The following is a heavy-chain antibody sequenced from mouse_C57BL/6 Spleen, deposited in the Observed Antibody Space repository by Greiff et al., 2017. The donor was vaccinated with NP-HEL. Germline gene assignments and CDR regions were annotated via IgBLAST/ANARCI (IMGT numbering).Heavy chain of an antibody. CDR3: ARLGGYYWYFDV. CDR2: IYPGSGST. CDR1: GYTFTSYW. J-gene: IGHJ1*03. D-gene: IGHD1-1*02. Sequence: QVQLQQSGAELVKPGASVKMSCKASGYTFTSYWITWVKQRPGQGLEWIGDIYPGSGSTNYNEKFKSKATLTVDTSSSTAYMQLSSLTSEDSAVYYCARLGGYYWYFDVWGTGTTVTVSS. V-gene: IGHV1-55*01.